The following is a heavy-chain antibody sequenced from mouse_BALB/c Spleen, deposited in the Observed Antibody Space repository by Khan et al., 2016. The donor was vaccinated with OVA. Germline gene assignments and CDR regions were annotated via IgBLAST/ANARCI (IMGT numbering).Heavy chain of an antibody. J-gene: IGHJ1*01. CDR2: ISSGCSTI. D-gene: IGHD2-1*01. CDR1: GFTFSSFG. V-gene: IGHV5-17*02. CDR3: ARSGGNFHWYFDV. Sequence: EVQVVESGGGLVQPGGSRKLSCAASGFTFSSFGIHWVRQAPKKGLEWVAYISSGCSTIYYVDTVKGRFTISRDNPKNTLFLQMTSLRSEDTAMYYCARSGGNFHWYFDVWGAGTSVTVSS.